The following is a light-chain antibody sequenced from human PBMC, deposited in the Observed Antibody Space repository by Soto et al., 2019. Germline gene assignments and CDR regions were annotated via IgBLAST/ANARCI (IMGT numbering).Light chain of an antibody. CDR3: SSYTSSINRV. V-gene: IGLV2-14*01. CDR1: TSDVAGYNY. J-gene: IGLJ3*02. Sequence: QSALTQPASVSGSPGQSITISCTGTTSDVAGYNYVSWYQHHPGKAPKLMIYEVSNRPSGVSNRFSGSKSANTASLTISGLQAEDEADYYCSSYTSSINRVFGGGTKLTVL. CDR2: EVS.